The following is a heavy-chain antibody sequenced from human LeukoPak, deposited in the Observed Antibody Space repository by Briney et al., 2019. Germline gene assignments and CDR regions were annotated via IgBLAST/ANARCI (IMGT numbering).Heavy chain of an antibody. CDR3: AKMGVVAARPGTFDY. Sequence: GGSLRLSCAASGFTFTSYAMSWVRQAPGKGLEWVSAISGSGGSTYHADSVKGRFTISRDNSKNTLYLQMNSLRVEDTAVYYCAKMGVVAARPGTFDYWGQGTLVTVSS. CDR2: ISGSGGST. J-gene: IGHJ4*02. CDR1: GFTFTSYA. D-gene: IGHD6-6*01. V-gene: IGHV3-23*01.